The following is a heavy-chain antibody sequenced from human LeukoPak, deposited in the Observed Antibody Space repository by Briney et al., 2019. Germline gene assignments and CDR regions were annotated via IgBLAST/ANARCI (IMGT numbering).Heavy chain of an antibody. Sequence: ASVKVSCKASGYTFTNYGISWVRQAPGQGLEWMGWISAYNGNTNYAQKLQGRVTMTTDTSTSTAYMELRSLRSDDTAVYYCARDLLSSSSSWYAGSYWGQGTLVTVSS. J-gene: IGHJ4*02. CDR3: ARDLLSSSSSWYAGSY. CDR1: GYTFTNYG. CDR2: ISAYNGNT. D-gene: IGHD6-13*01. V-gene: IGHV1-18*01.